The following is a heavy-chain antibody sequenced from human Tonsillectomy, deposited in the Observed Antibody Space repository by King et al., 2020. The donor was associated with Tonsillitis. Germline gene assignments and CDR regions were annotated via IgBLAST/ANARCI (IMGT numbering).Heavy chain of an antibody. CDR2: IRVYTGNT. CDR1: GYTFTSYG. V-gene: IGHV1-18*04. J-gene: IGHJ4*02. Sequence: QLVQSGAEVKKPGASVKVSCQASGYTFTSYGITWVRQAPGQGPEWMGWIRVYTGNTDYAQKLQGRVTMTADTSTSTAYMELRSLTSDDTAVYYCARVISGSYRFYFDYWGQGTLVTVSS. D-gene: IGHD1-26*01. CDR3: ARVISGSYRFYFDY.